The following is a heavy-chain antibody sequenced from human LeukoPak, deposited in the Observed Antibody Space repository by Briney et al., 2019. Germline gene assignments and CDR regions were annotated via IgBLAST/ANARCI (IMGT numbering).Heavy chain of an antibody. CDR3: AKDLPPDFWSGSDY. Sequence: GGSLRLSCAASGFTFSSCAMSWVRQAPGKGLEWVSAISGSGGSTYYADSVKGRFTISRDNSKNTLYLQMNSLRAEDTAVYYCAKDLPPDFWSGSDYWGQGTLVTVSS. V-gene: IGHV3-23*01. J-gene: IGHJ4*02. D-gene: IGHD3-3*01. CDR1: GFTFSSCA. CDR2: ISGSGGST.